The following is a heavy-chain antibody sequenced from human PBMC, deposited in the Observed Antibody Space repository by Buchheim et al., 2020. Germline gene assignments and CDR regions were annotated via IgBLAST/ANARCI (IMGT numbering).Heavy chain of an antibody. CDR1: GYTFTKFP. CDR3: ARGRSPLFDY. CDR2: INAGTGNT. D-gene: IGHD4-17*01. J-gene: IGHJ4*02. V-gene: IGHV1-3*01. Sequence: QVQLMQSGAELKKPGASVNISCKASGYTFTKFPVHWLRQAPGQTFEWLGWINAGTGNTRFSQKFQDRVTITRDTSAHTVYMELSSLTSEDTALYFCARGRSPLFDYWGQGTL.